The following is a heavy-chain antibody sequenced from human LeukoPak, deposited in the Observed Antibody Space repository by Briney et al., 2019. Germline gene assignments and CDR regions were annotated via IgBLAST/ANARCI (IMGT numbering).Heavy chain of an antibody. CDR1: GFTFSSCA. CDR3: AKGQWFGESSRGMDV. CDR2: ISGSGGST. J-gene: IGHJ6*02. V-gene: IGHV3-23*01. Sequence: GGSLRLSCAASGFTFSSCAMSWVRQAPGKGLEWVSAISGSGGSTYYADSVKGRFTISRDNSKNTLYLQMNSLRAEDTAVYYCAKGQWFGESSRGMDVWGQGTTVTVSS. D-gene: IGHD3-10*01.